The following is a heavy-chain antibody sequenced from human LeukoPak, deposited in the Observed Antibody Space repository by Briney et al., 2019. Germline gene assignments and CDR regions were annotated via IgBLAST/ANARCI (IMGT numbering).Heavy chain of an antibody. J-gene: IGHJ4*02. D-gene: IGHD6-19*01. CDR3: AKKGSASSGWYWYFDY. V-gene: IGHV3-48*01. CDR1: GFTFSSYS. CDR2: ISSGSSTI. Sequence: PGGSLRLSCAASGFTFSSYSMNWVRQAPGKGLEWVSYISSGSSTIYYADSVKGRFTISRDNAKNSLYLQMNSLRAEDTAVYYCAKKGSASSGWYWYFDYWGQGTLVTVSS.